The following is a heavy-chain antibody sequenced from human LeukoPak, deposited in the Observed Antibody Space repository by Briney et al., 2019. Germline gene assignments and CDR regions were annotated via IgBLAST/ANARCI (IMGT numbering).Heavy chain of an antibody. CDR1: GFTFSTYA. CDR2: ISGSGGST. Sequence: GGSLRLSCAASGFTFSTYAVTWVRQAPGKGLEWVSAISGSGGSTYYADSVKGRFTISRDNSKNTLYLQMNSLRAEDTAVYYCAKSPAVVVVPAAIAWSAWGQGTTVTVSS. J-gene: IGHJ6*02. V-gene: IGHV3-23*01. CDR3: AKSPAVVVVPAAIAWSA. D-gene: IGHD2-2*01.